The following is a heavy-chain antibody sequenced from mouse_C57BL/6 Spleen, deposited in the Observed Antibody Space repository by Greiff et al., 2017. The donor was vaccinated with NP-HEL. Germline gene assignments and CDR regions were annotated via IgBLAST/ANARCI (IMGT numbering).Heavy chain of an antibody. CDR2: ISDGGSYT. CDR1: GFTFSSYA. V-gene: IGHV5-4*01. Sequence: DVMLVESGGGLVKPGGSLKFSCAASGFTFSSYAMSWVRQTPEKRLEWVATISDGGSYTYYPDNVKGRFTISRDNAKNNLYLQMSHLTSEDTAMYYCARDMRDLIYYGSSYGAIDYWGQGTSVTVSS. D-gene: IGHD1-1*01. J-gene: IGHJ4*01. CDR3: ARDMRDLIYYGSSYGAIDY.